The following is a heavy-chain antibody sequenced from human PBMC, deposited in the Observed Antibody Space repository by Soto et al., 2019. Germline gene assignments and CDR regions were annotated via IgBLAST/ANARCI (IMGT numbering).Heavy chain of an antibody. D-gene: IGHD2-2*01. J-gene: IGHJ4*02. CDR2: IYPGDSDT. CDR3: ATPRGVPAAIGVPR. V-gene: IGHV5-51*01. Sequence: WIRQPPGKGLEWMGIIYPGDSDTRYSPSFQGQVTISADKSISTAYLQWSSLKASDTAMYYCATPRGVPAAIGVPRWGQGTLVTVSS.